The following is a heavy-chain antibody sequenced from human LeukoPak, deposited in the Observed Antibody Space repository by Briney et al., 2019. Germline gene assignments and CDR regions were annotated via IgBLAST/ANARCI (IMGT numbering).Heavy chain of an antibody. CDR3: ARGRYGWLPFDY. V-gene: IGHV4-59*01. Sequence: SETLSLTCTVSGGSMSSYYWSWIRQPPGKGLEWIGYIYYIGSTNYNPSLKSRVTISVDTSKNQFTLNLSSVTAADTAVYYCARGRYGWLPFDYWGQGTLVTVSS. CDR2: IYYIGST. CDR1: GGSMSSYY. J-gene: IGHJ4*02. D-gene: IGHD3-16*01.